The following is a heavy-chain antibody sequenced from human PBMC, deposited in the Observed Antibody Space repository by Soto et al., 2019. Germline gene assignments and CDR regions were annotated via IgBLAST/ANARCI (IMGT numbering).Heavy chain of an antibody. CDR2: IYYRGNT. V-gene: IGHV4-30-4*08. CDR1: GDSFISDEYY. CDR3: ARDSDY. J-gene: IGHJ4*02. Sequence: QVQLQESGPGLVKPSQTLSLTCTVPGDSFISDEYYWSWIRQPPGKSPEWIGYIYYRGNTYYNPSLKSRVFISVDRSKNQFSLELSSVTAADTAVYYCARDSDYWSRGTLVTVSS.